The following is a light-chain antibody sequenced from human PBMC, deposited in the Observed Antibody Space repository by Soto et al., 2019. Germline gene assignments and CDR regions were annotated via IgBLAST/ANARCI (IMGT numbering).Light chain of an antibody. CDR2: SHN. V-gene: IGLV1-44*01. Sequence: QPVLTQPPSASGTPGQRVTISCSGSSSNIGSNTVNWYQQLPGTAPKLLIYSHNQRPSGVPGRFSGSKSGTSASLAISGLQSEDEADYYCAAWDDSLNGYVFGTGTKLTVL. J-gene: IGLJ1*01. CDR3: AAWDDSLNGYV. CDR1: SSNIGSNT.